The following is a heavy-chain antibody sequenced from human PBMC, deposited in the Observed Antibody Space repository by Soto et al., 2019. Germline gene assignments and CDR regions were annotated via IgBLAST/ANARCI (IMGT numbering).Heavy chain of an antibody. CDR3: ARVEGYSADERD. D-gene: IGHD5-12*01. J-gene: IGHJ4*02. Sequence: QVQLVQSGAEVKRPGDSVTVSCKTSGYIFTSYCIHWVRQAPGQGLEWMGLIKPSGGSTTYAQKFQGRVTMTRDTPTSTVYMELRSLKSEDTAVYYCARVEGYSADERDWGQGTLVTVSS. CDR1: GYIFTSYC. V-gene: IGHV1-46*01. CDR2: IKPSGGST.